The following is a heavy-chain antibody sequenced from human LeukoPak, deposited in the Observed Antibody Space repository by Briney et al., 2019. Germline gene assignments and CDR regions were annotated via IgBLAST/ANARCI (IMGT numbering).Heavy chain of an antibody. CDR2: ISGSGDRT. J-gene: IGHJ5*02. CDR3: AKGYYGSGSYGWFDP. D-gene: IGHD3-10*01. Sequence: GGSLRLSCAVSGFTFSSYGMSWVRQAPGKGLEWASVISGSGDRTYYADSVKGRFTISRDNSKNTLYLQMNSLRAEDTAVYYCAKGYYGSGSYGWFDPWGQGTLVTVSS. V-gene: IGHV3-23*01. CDR1: GFTFSSYG.